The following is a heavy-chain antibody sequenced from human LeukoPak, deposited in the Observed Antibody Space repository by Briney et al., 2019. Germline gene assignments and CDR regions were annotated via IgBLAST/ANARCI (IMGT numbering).Heavy chain of an antibody. CDR2: ISGSGGST. V-gene: IGHV3-23*01. CDR3: AKGRYSSGWYRLDY. D-gene: IGHD6-19*01. Sequence: PGGPLRLSCAASGFTFSSYGMHWVRQAPGKGLEWVSAISGSGGSTYYADSVEGRFTISRDNSKNTLYLQMNSLRAEDTAVYYCAKGRYSSGWYRLDYWGQGTLVTVSS. CDR1: GFTFSSYG. J-gene: IGHJ4*02.